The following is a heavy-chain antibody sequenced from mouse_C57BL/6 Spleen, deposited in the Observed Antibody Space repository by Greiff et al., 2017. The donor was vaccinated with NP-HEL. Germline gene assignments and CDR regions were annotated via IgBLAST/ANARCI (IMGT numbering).Heavy chain of an antibody. Sequence: VQLQQSGAELVKPGASVKLSCKASGYTFTSYWMQWVKQRPGQGLEWIGEIDPSDSYTNYNQKFKGKATLTVDTSSSTAYMQLSSLTSEDSAVYYCAREGVYYGSSLYDAMDYWGQGTSVTVSS. CDR2: IDPSDSYT. D-gene: IGHD1-1*01. V-gene: IGHV1-50*01. CDR3: AREGVYYGSSLYDAMDY. CDR1: GYTFTSYW. J-gene: IGHJ4*01.